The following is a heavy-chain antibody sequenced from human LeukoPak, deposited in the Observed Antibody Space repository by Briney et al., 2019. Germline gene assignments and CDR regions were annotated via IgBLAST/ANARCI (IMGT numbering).Heavy chain of an antibody. D-gene: IGHD2-15*01. CDR3: ARVRCSGGSCSYNWFDP. CDR1: GYTFTSYG. CDR2: ISAYNGNT. V-gene: IGHV1-18*01. Sequence: ASVKVSCKASGYTFTSYGISWVRQAPGQGLEWMGWISAYNGNTNYAQKLQGRVPMTTDTSTSTAYMELRSLRSDDTAVYYCARVRCSGGSCSYNWFDPWGQGTLVTVSS. J-gene: IGHJ5*02.